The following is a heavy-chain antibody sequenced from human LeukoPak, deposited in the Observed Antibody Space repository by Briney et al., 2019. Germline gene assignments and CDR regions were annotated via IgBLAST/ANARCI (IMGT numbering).Heavy chain of an antibody. CDR1: GDSISGSGYF. CDR3: ARAGSSSSFFLDV. V-gene: IGHV4-39*07. CDR2: VYYTGST. D-gene: IGHD2-2*01. J-gene: IGHJ6*04. Sequence: SETLPLTCTVSGDSISGSGYFWGWIRQPPGKGLQWIGSVYYTGSTYANPSLMSRVTISLGTSKNQFSLKLTSVTAADTAVYFCARAGSSSSFFLDVWGKGTTITVSS.